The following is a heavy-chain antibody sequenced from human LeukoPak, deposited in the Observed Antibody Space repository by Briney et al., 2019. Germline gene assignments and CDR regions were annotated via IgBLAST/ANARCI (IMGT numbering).Heavy chain of an antibody. Sequence: SETLSLTRTVSGGSISSSSYYWGWIRQPPGKGLEWIGTIYYSGSTYYSPSLKSRVTISVDTSQNQFSLTVNSVTAADTAVYYCARLYYYYYYMDVWGKGTTVTVSS. V-gene: IGHV4-39*01. CDR2: IYYSGST. CDR3: ARLYYYYYYMDV. CDR1: GGSISSSSYY. J-gene: IGHJ6*03.